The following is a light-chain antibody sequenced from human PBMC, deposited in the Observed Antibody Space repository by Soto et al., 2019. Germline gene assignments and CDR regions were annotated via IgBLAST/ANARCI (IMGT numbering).Light chain of an antibody. V-gene: IGKV1-5*01. CDR1: QSISSW. CDR2: DAS. CDR3: QQYNYYRT. Sequence: IQMTQSPSTLSASVGDRVTITCRASQSISSWLAWFQQKPGKVPKLLIYDASTLESGVPSRFSGSGSGTEFTLTISSLQPDDFATYYCQQYNYYRTFGQGTKVEIK. J-gene: IGKJ1*01.